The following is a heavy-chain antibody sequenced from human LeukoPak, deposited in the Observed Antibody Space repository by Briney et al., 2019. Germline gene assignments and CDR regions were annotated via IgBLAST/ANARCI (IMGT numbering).Heavy chain of an antibody. D-gene: IGHD3-9*01. J-gene: IGHJ4*02. V-gene: IGHV3-23*01. CDR1: GFTFSSYA. CDR3: AKDLGDILTGGYFDC. Sequence: GGSLRLSCAASGFTFSSYAMSWVRQAPGKGLEWVSAISGSGGSTYYADSVKGRFTISRDNSKNTLYLQMNSLRAEDTAVYYCAKDLGDILTGGYFDCWGQGTLVTVSS. CDR2: ISGSGGST.